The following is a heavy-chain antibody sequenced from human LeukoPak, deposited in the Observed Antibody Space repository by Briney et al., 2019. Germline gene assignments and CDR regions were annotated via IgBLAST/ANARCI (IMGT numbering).Heavy chain of an antibody. V-gene: IGHV4-34*01. CDR3: ARRADYYDSSGYYNWWVDY. J-gene: IGHJ4*02. D-gene: IGHD3-22*01. Sequence: SRVTISVDTSKNQFSLKLSSVTAADTAVYYCARRADYYDSSGYYNWWVDYWGQGTLVTVSS.